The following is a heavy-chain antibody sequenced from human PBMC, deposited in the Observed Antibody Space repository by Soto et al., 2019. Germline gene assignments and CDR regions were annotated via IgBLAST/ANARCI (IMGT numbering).Heavy chain of an antibody. CDR1: GYSFTSYW. CDR2: IYPGDSDT. CDR3: ARADYGGNPGLRSVDV. D-gene: IGHD4-17*01. V-gene: IGHV5-51*01. J-gene: IGHJ6*02. Sequence: PGESLKISCKGSGYSFTSYWIGWVRQMPGKGLEWMGIIYPGDSDTRYSPSFQGQVTISADKSISTAYLQMNSLKTEDTAVYYCARADYGGNPGLRSVDVWGQGTTVTVSS.